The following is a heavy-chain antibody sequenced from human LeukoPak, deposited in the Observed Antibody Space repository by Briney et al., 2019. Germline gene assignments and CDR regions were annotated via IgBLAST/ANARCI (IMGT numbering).Heavy chain of an antibody. D-gene: IGHD3-22*01. Sequence: PGRSLRLSCAASGFTFSSYEMDWVRQAPGKGLEWVSYISDSGSTKYYADSVKGRFTISRDNAKNSVYLQMKSLRAEDTAVYYCVREGYYDSSGYLGVFDYWGQGTLVTVSS. CDR3: VREGYYDSSGYLGVFDY. J-gene: IGHJ4*02. CDR1: GFTFSSYE. V-gene: IGHV3-48*03. CDR2: ISDSGSTK.